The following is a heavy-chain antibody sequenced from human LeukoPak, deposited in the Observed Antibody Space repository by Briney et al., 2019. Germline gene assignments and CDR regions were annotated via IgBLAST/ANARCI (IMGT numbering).Heavy chain of an antibody. J-gene: IGHJ6*03. CDR1: GYTFTGYY. CDR3: ARRDIVVVPAAPRGVRDYYYMDV. D-gene: IGHD2-2*01. CDR2: INPDSGGT. V-gene: IGHV1-2*02. Sequence: VASVKVSCKASGYTFTGYYMHWVRQAPGQGREWMGWINPDSGGTNYAQKFQGRVTMTRDTSISTAYMELSRLRSDDTAVYYCARRDIVVVPAAPRGVRDYYYMDVWGKGTTVTVSS.